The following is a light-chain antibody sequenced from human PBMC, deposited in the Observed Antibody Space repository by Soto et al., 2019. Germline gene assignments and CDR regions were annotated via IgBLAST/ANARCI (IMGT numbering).Light chain of an antibody. V-gene: IGLV1-40*01. CDR1: SSNIGAGYN. CDR2: HNN. CDR3: QAYDSSLRGWV. J-gene: IGLJ3*02. Sequence: QAVVTQPHSVSGAPGQRVTISCTGSSSNIGAGYNVHWYQQLPGTAPRLLIYHNNKRPSGVPDRFSGSNSGTSASLAITGLQADDEADYYCQAYDSSLRGWVFGGGTKLTVL.